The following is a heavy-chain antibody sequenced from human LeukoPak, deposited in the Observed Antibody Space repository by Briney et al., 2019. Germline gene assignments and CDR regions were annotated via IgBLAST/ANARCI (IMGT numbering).Heavy chain of an antibody. CDR3: ARLRGYSYVIDY. CDR1: GGPVSSGSYY. V-gene: IGHV4-61*01. J-gene: IGHJ4*02. Sequence: SETLSLTCTVSGGPVSSGSYYWSWIRQPPGKGLEWIGYIYYSGSTNYNPSLKSRVTISVDTSKNQFSLKLSSVTAADTAVYYCARLRGYSYVIDYWGQGTLVTVSP. CDR2: IYYSGST. D-gene: IGHD5-18*01.